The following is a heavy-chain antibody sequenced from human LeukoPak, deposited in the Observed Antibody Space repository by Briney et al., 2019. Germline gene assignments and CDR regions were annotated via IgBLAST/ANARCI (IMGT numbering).Heavy chain of an antibody. Sequence: SETLSLTCTVSGGSIRTSDYYWAWIRQPPGRGLEWIGTIHYSGSTFYKPPLKSRLTVSADTSRNQFYMKLSSVTAADTAVYYCARASGVLPSFEGANWFDTWGQGSLVTVSS. V-gene: IGHV4-39*01. D-gene: IGHD2-8*02. J-gene: IGHJ5*02. CDR3: ARASGVLPSFEGANWFDT. CDR2: IHYSGST. CDR1: GGSIRTSDYY.